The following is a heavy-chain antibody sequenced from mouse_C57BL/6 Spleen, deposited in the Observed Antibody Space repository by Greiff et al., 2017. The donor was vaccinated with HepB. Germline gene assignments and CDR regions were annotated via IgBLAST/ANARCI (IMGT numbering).Heavy chain of an antibody. CDR1: GYTFTGYW. V-gene: IGHV1-9*01. J-gene: IGHJ3*01. CDR3: ARRGFYYDYDRGFAY. Sequence: QVQLQQSGAELMKPGASVKLSCKATGYTFTGYWIEWVKQRPGHGLEWIGEILPGSGSTNYNEKFKGKATFTADTSSNTAYMQHSSLTTEDSAIYYWARRGFYYDYDRGFAYWGQGTLVTVSA. CDR2: ILPGSGST. D-gene: IGHD2-4*01.